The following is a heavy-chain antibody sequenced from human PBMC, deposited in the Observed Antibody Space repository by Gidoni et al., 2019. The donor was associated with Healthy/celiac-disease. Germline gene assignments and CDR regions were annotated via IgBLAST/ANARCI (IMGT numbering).Heavy chain of an antibody. J-gene: IGHJ6*02. Sequence: QVQLVESGGGVVQPGRSLRLSCAASGFTFSSYALHWVPQAPGKGLEWVAVISYDGSNKYYADSVKGRFTISRDNSKNTLYLQMNSLRAEDTAVYYCARDGPPSTVVTSRDYYYYYGMDVWGQGTTVTVSS. CDR1: GFTFSSYA. CDR3: ARDGPPSTVVTSRDYYYYYGMDV. V-gene: IGHV3-30-3*01. D-gene: IGHD4-17*01. CDR2: ISYDGSNK.